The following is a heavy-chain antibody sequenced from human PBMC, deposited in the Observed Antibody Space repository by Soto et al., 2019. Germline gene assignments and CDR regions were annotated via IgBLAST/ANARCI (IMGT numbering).Heavy chain of an antibody. CDR1: GYTFTSYY. CDR2: INPSGGST. Sequence: ASVKVSCKASGYTFTSYYTHWVRQAPGQGLEWMGIINPSGGSTSYAQKFQGRVTMTRDTSTSTVYMELSSLRSEDTAVYYCARGSARDIVVVPAGFDPWGQGTLVTVSS. D-gene: IGHD2-2*01. CDR3: ARGSARDIVVVPAGFDP. V-gene: IGHV1-46*03. J-gene: IGHJ5*02.